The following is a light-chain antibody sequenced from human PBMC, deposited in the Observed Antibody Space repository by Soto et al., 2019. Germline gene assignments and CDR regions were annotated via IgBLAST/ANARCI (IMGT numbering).Light chain of an antibody. V-gene: IGKV3-11*01. Sequence: EIVLTQSPATLSLSPGERATLSCRASQSVSSYLAWYQQKPGQAPMLLIYDASKRATGIPARFSGSGSGTDFTLTISNLEPEDFAVYYCQQRGNWPRTFGQGTKVEIK. CDR3: QQRGNWPRT. CDR1: QSVSSY. CDR2: DAS. J-gene: IGKJ1*01.